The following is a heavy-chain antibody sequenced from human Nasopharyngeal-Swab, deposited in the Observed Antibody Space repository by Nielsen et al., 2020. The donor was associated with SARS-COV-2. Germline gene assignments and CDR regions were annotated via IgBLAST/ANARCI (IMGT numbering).Heavy chain of an antibody. V-gene: IGHV4-39*01. Sequence: PGKGLEWIGSIYYSGSTYYNPSLKSRVTISVDTSKNQFSLKLSSVTAADTAVYYCARARSYGSGRNPKGSGNFDYWGQGTLVTVSS. D-gene: IGHD3-10*01. CDR2: IYYSGST. J-gene: IGHJ4*02. CDR3: ARARSYGSGRNPKGSGNFDY.